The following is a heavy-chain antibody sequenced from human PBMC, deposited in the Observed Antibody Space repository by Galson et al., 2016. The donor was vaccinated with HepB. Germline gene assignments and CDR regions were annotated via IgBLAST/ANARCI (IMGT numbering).Heavy chain of an antibody. Sequence: SLRLSCAASGFSFSRYSMMWVRQAPGKGLEWVSDISGSGATTYYADSVKGRFTISRDRAKNSLYLQMNSLRAEDTAIYYCARDGGVVPATGPSTKTRYYYAMDVWGTGTTVTSP. CDR3: ARDGGVVPATGPSTKTRYYYAMDV. J-gene: IGHJ6*04. CDR1: GFSFSRYS. CDR2: ISGSGATT. V-gene: IGHV3-48*01. D-gene: IGHD2-2*01.